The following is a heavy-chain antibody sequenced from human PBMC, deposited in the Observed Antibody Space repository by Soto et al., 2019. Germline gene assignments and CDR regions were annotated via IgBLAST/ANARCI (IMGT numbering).Heavy chain of an antibody. CDR2: IGTAGDT. Sequence: GGSLRLSCAASGFTFSSYDMHWVRQATGKGLEWVSAIGTAGDTYYPGSVKGRFTISRENAKNSLYLQMNSLRAGDTAVYYCARASGPAATDNWFDPWGQGTLVTVSS. CDR3: ARASGPAATDNWFDP. V-gene: IGHV3-13*04. CDR1: GFTFSSYD. J-gene: IGHJ5*02. D-gene: IGHD2-2*01.